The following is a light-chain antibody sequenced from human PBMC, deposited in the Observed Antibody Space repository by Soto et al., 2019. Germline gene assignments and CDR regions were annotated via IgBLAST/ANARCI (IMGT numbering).Light chain of an antibody. CDR3: QQRHMWPIT. V-gene: IGKV3D-15*01. Sequence: EIVMTQSPATLSVSPGEIVTLSCRASQSLTRNLAWYQHKPGQSPRLLIYGASTRATGIPARFSGSGSGTDFTLTISSLEPEDSAVYYCQQRHMWPITFGQGTRLEIK. CDR1: QSLTRN. CDR2: GAS. J-gene: IGKJ5*01.